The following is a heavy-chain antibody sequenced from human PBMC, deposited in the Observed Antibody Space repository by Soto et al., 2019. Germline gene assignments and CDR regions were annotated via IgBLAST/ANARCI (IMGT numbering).Heavy chain of an antibody. D-gene: IGHD1-20*01. CDR2: ISSNGGST. CDR1: GFTFSRNA. Sequence: EVQLVESGGGLVQPGGSLRLSCSASGFTFSRNAMHWVRQAPGKRLEYVSAISSNGGSTYYADSVKGRFTISRDNSNNTLYLQMSSLRTEDTAVYYCVKQYNWKYDYWGQGTLVTVSS. CDR3: VKQYNWKYDY. J-gene: IGHJ4*02. V-gene: IGHV3-64D*06.